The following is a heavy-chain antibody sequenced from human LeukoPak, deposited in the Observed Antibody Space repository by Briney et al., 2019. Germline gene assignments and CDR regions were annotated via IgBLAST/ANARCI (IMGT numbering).Heavy chain of an antibody. J-gene: IGHJ4*02. D-gene: IGHD6-19*01. V-gene: IGHV3-23*01. CDR2: LSGGGDST. Sequence: GGSRRLSCAGSGFTFSSYAMSWVRQAPGKGLEWVSALSGGGDSTYYVDSVKGRFTTSRDNSKNTLYLQMNSLRAEDTAVYYCAKASSSGRPYYFDYWGQGALVTVSS. CDR1: GFTFSSYA. CDR3: AKASSSGRPYYFDY.